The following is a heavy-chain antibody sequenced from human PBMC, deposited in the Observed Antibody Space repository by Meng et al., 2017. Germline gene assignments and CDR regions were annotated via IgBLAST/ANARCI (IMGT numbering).Heavy chain of an antibody. CDR2: INPKSGDT. V-gene: IGHV1-2*06. D-gene: IGHD6-25*01. Sequence: AKGQKRGASVQVTSEPSRYNCPAIYLHCGRRAHGEGLEWMGRINPKSGDTHYAQKFQARVTMTGDTSISTAYMELSGLRSDDTAMYYCARDEDISAAGKLFGDYWGQGTLVTVSS. CDR1: RYNCPAIY. CDR3: ARDEDISAAGKLFGDY. J-gene: IGHJ4*02.